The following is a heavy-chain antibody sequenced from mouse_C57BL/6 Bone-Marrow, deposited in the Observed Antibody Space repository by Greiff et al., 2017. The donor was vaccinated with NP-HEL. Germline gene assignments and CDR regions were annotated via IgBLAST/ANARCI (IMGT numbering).Heavy chain of an antibody. Sequence: VQLKQSGAELVRPGASVKLSCTASGFNIKDDYMHWVKQRPEQGLEWIGWIDPENGDTEYASKFQGQATITADTASNKAYLQLSSLTSEDTAVYYCTTSIVTPYYYAKDYWGQGTSVTVSS. V-gene: IGHV14-4*01. CDR3: TTSIVTPYYYAKDY. CDR1: GFNIKDDY. J-gene: IGHJ4*01. CDR2: IDPENGDT. D-gene: IGHD2-5*01.